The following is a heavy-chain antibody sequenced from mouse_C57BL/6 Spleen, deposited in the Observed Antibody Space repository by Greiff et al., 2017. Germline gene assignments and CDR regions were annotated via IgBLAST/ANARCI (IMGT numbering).Heavy chain of an antibody. V-gene: IGHV1-59*01. CDR3: ARSGELGYAMDY. D-gene: IGHD3-2*02. CDR1: GYTFTSYW. J-gene: IGHJ4*01. Sequence: VQLQQPGAELVRPGTSVKLSCKASGYTFTSYWMHWVKQRPGQGLEWIGVIDPSDSYTNYNQKFKGKATLTVDTSSSTAYMQLSSLTSEDSAVYYCARSGELGYAMDYWGQGTSVTVSS. CDR2: IDPSDSYT.